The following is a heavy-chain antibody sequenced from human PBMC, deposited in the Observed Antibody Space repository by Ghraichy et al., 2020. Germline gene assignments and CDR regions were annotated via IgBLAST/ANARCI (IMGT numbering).Heavy chain of an antibody. D-gene: IGHD4-23*01. Sequence: GGSLRLSCVGSGYTFSSYSMNWVHQSPGKGLEWVSYITSSSRFKSYADSVKGRFTISRDNAQNSLYLQMNSLRDEDTAVYYCARGSSVVRFYYYDGMDVWGQGTTVTVSS. CDR3: ARGSSVVRFYYYDGMDV. J-gene: IGHJ6*02. V-gene: IGHV3-48*02. CDR1: GYTFSSYS. CDR2: ITSSSRFK.